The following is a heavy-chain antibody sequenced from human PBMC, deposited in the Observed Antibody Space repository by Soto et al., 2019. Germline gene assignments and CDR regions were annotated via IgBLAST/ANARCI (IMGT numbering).Heavy chain of an antibody. J-gene: IGHJ6*02. D-gene: IGHD1-26*01. V-gene: IGHV3-33*01. CDR1: GFSFSSYG. Sequence: GGSLRLSCAASGFSFSSYGIHWVRQAPGKGLEWVAVIWYDGSYRYYADSVKGRFTISRDNSKNTLYLQMNNLRAEDTALYYCARERVGATLTDYYYYGMDVWGQGTTVTVSS. CDR3: ARERVGATLTDYYYYGMDV. CDR2: IWYDGSYR.